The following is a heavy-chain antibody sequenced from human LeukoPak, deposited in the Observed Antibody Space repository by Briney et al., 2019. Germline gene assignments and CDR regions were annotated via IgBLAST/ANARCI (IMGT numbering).Heavy chain of an antibody. J-gene: IGHJ4*02. V-gene: IGHV3-21*01. D-gene: IGHD3-22*01. CDR3: ARDRDYYDSSGYYYGDY. Sequence: GGSLRLSCAASGFTFSSYSMNWVRQAPGKGLEWVSSISSSSSYIYYADSVKGRFTISRDNAKNSLYLQMNSLRAEDTVVYYCARDRDYYDSSGYYYGDYWGQGTLVTVSS. CDR2: ISSSSSYI. CDR1: GFTFSSYS.